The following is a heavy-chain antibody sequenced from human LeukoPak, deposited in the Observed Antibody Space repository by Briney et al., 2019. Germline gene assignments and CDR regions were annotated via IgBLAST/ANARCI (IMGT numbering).Heavy chain of an antibody. Sequence: SVKVSCKASGGTFSSYAISWVRQAPGQGLEWMGGIIPIFGTANYAQKFQGRVTITADESTSTAYMELSSLRSEDTAVYYCVRGDCSSTSCYTGFLGWFDPWGQGTLVTVSS. CDR1: GGTFSSYA. D-gene: IGHD2-2*02. CDR2: IIPIFGTA. V-gene: IGHV1-69*13. CDR3: VRGDCSSTSCYTGFLGWFDP. J-gene: IGHJ5*02.